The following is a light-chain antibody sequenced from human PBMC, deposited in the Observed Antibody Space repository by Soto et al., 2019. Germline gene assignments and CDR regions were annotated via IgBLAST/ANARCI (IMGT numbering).Light chain of an antibody. CDR1: QSIRRNN. CDR3: QQYGSSPGS. V-gene: IGKV3-20*01. Sequence: ETVLTQSPGTLSLSPGERATLSGRASQSIRRNNLAWYRQTPGQAPRLLIYGASNRATGTPARLSGSGSVTYFTLMISRLEPEDFALYCCQQYGSSPGSFGQGTKVEIK. J-gene: IGKJ1*01. CDR2: GAS.